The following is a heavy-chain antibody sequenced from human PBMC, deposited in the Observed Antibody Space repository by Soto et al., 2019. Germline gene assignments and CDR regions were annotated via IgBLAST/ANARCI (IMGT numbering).Heavy chain of an antibody. Sequence: GGSLRLSCAASGFTFSSYAMHWVRQAPGKGLEWVAVISYDGSNKYYADSVKGRFTISRDNSKNTLYLEMNSLRPEDTAVYYCATGHRGLTGTTVVVTVPGWFDPWGQGALVTVSS. D-gene: IGHD2-21*02. CDR1: GFTFSSYA. J-gene: IGHJ5*02. V-gene: IGHV3-30-3*01. CDR2: ISYDGSNK. CDR3: ATGHRGLTGTTVVVTVPGWFDP.